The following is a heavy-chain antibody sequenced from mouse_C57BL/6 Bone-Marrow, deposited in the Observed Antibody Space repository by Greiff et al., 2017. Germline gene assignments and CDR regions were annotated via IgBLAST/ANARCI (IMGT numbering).Heavy chain of an antibody. D-gene: IGHD1-1*01. Sequence: VQGVESGAELVRPGASVTLSCKASGYTFTDYEMHWVKQTPVHGLEWIGAIDPETGGTAYNQKFKGKAILTADKSSSTAYMELRSLTSEDSAVYYCTRQGLYGSSQYYFDYWGQGTTLTVSS. CDR3: TRQGLYGSSQYYFDY. V-gene: IGHV1-15*01. CDR2: IDPETGGT. CDR1: GYTFTDYE. J-gene: IGHJ2*01.